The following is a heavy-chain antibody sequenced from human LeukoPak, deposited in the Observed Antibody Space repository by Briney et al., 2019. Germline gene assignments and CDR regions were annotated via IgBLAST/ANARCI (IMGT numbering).Heavy chain of an antibody. J-gene: IGHJ4*02. CDR2: INWSGEST. Sequence: GGSLRLSCTASGFACDEHGMSWVRQVPGKGLEWVCGINWSGESTGYAEPLRGGFTISRDNAKNPLYLKMDSLRAEDTALYYCARAPITSRFYFDYWGQGTLVTVSS. D-gene: IGHD2-2*01. CDR3: ARAPITSRFYFDY. V-gene: IGHV3-20*04. CDR1: GFACDEHG.